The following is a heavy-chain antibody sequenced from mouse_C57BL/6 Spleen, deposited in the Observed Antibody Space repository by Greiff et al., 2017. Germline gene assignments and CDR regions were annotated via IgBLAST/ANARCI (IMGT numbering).Heavy chain of an antibody. Sequence: VQLQQSGAELVKPGASVKVSCKASGYTFTSYWMHWVKQRPGQGLEWIGRIHPSDSDTNYNQKFKGKATLTVDKSSSTAYMQLSSLTSEGSAVYYCTIYYGNLYYFDDWGQGTTLTVSS. CDR3: TIYYGNLYYFDD. D-gene: IGHD2-1*01. J-gene: IGHJ2*01. CDR2: IHPSDSDT. CDR1: GYTFTSYW. V-gene: IGHV1-74*01.